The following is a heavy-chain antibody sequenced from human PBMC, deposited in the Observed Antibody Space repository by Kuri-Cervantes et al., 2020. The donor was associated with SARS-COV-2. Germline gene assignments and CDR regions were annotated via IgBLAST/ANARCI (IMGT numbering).Heavy chain of an antibody. CDR3: ARATPSGPTTPGI. J-gene: IGHJ3*02. Sequence: SVKVSCKASGGTFSSYAISWVRQAPGQGLEWMGRIIPILGIANYAQKFQGRVTITADRSTSTAYMELSSLRSEDTAVYYCARATPSGPTTPGIWGQGTMVTVSS. V-gene: IGHV1-69*04. CDR2: IIPILGIA. D-gene: IGHD3-10*01. CDR1: GGTFSSYA.